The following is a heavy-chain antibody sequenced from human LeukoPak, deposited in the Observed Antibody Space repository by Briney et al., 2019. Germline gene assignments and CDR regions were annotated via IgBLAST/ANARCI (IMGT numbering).Heavy chain of an antibody. Sequence: ASVKLSCKASGYTFASYYMHWVRQAPGQGLEWMGIINPSGGNTSYAQKLQGRVTMTRDTSTSTVYMELSSLRSEDTAVYYCARVAGYCSSTSCSRGGYFDYWGQGTLVTVSS. D-gene: IGHD2-2*01. J-gene: IGHJ4*02. CDR2: INPSGGNT. CDR1: GYTFASYY. CDR3: ARVAGYCSSTSCSRGGYFDY. V-gene: IGHV1-46*04.